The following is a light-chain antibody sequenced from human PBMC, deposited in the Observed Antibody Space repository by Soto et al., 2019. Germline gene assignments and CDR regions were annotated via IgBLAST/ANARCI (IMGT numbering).Light chain of an antibody. CDR1: SSDVGGYNY. J-gene: IGLJ1*01. V-gene: IGLV2-14*01. CDR2: DVS. CDR3: SAYTSSSTRV. Sequence: QSALTQPASASGSPGQSITIFCTGTSSDVGGYNYVSWYQQHPGKAPKLMIYDVSNRPSGVSNRFSGSKSGNTASLTISGLQAEDEADYYCSAYTSSSTRVFGTGTKLTVL.